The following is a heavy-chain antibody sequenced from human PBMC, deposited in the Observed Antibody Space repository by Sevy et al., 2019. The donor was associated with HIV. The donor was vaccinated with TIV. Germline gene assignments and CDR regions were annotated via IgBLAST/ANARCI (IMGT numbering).Heavy chain of an antibody. D-gene: IGHD2-2*02. Sequence: SETLSLTCTVSGGSISSGGYYWSWIRQHPGKGLEWIGYIYYSGSTYYNPSLKSRVTISVDTSKNQFSLKLSSVTAADTAVYYCARGLEDQLLYLGLYVWGQGTTVTVSS. V-gene: IGHV4-31*03. CDR1: GGSISSGGYY. CDR3: ARGLEDQLLYLGLYV. J-gene: IGHJ6*02. CDR2: IYYSGST.